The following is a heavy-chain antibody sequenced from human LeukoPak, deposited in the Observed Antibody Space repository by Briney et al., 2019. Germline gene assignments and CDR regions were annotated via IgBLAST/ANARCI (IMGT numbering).Heavy chain of an antibody. V-gene: IGHV1-8*01. CDR1: VYIFSSYD. Sequence: ASVNVSCKTSVYIFSSYDITWVRQAPGQGLEWMGWMNPDSGNSNFAQRFKGRVTVTRNAAITTAYMELSSLTSEDTAVYYCARAIRNQLLSEYWGQGTLVTVSS. D-gene: IGHD2-2*01. J-gene: IGHJ4*02. CDR3: ARAIRNQLLSEY. CDR2: MNPDSGNS.